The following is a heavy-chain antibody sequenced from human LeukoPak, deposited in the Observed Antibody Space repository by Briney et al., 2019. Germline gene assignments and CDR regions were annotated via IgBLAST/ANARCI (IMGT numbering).Heavy chain of an antibody. CDR2: MNPNSGNT. D-gene: IGHD5-24*01. Sequence: GASVKVSCKASGYTFTSYDINWVRQATGQGLELMGWMNPNSGNTGYAQKFQGRVTMTRNTSISTAYMELSSLRSEDTAVYYCARGGGWLQLFSWFDPWGQGTLVTVSP. CDR1: GYTFTSYD. V-gene: IGHV1-8*01. CDR3: ARGGGWLQLFSWFDP. J-gene: IGHJ5*02.